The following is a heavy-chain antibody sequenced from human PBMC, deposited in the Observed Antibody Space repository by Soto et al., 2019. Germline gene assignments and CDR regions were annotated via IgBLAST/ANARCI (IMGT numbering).Heavy chain of an antibody. Sequence: QVQLQESGPGLVKPSETLSFTCTVSGDSINSYYWSWIRQPPGKGLEWIAYFYKSGTTNYNPSLKSRVTISVDTSKNQFSLKLSSVTAADTGVYYCARTYDNSGPNSGGYAFDIWGQGTMLTVSS. CDR1: GDSINSYY. J-gene: IGHJ3*02. CDR2: FYKSGTT. CDR3: ARTYDNSGPNSGGYAFDI. D-gene: IGHD3-22*01. V-gene: IGHV4-59*01.